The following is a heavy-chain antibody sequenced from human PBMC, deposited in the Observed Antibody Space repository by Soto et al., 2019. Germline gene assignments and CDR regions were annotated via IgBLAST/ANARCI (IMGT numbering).Heavy chain of an antibody. J-gene: IGHJ4*02. D-gene: IGHD1-26*01. CDR3: AKAQAWEQLFDF. V-gene: IGHV4-31*03. Sequence: SQTLSLTCTGSGGSISSGGYYWSWIRQHPGKGLEWIGNIYYSRSTFYNPSLKSRVTMSIDTSKNHFSLKPSSVTAADTAVYYCAKAQAWEQLFDFWGQGTLVTVSS. CDR2: IYYSRST. CDR1: GGSISSGGYY.